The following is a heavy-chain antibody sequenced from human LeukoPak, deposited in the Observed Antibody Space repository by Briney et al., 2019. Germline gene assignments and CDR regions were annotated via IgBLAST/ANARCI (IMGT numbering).Heavy chain of an antibody. V-gene: IGHV3-15*01. CDR2: IKSKTDGGTT. CDR3: TTEADYGNTDFDY. CDR1: GFTFINYA. D-gene: IGHD4-17*01. J-gene: IGHJ4*02. Sequence: GGSLRLSCAASGFTFINYAMSWVRQAPGKGLEWVGRIKSKTDGGTTDYAAPVKGRFTISRDDSKNTLYLQMNSLKTEDTAVYYCTTEADYGNTDFDYWGQGTLVTVSS.